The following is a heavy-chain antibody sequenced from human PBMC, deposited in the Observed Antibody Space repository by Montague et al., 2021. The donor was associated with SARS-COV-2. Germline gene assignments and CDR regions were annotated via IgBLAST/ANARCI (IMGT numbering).Heavy chain of an antibody. CDR1: GDSINSEHW. V-gene: IGHV4-4*02. D-gene: IGHD6-13*01. CDR3: ASHFVWQQLST. J-gene: IGHJ4*02. CDR2: THQWGGT. Sequence: SETLSLTCAVSGDSINSEHWWIVETHQWGGTNYNPSLRSRVSIFLDKSKNQFSLTLTSVTAADTAMYYCASHFVWQQLSTWGQGTLVSVSS.